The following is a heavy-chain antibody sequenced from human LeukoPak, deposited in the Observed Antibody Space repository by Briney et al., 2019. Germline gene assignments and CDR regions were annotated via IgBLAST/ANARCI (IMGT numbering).Heavy chain of an antibody. CDR2: IYYSGST. J-gene: IGHJ6*03. CDR1: GGSISSHY. CDR3: AREFRFLPYYYYYMDV. V-gene: IGHV4-59*11. D-gene: IGHD3-3*01. Sequence: SETLSLTCTVSGGSISSHYWSWIRQPPGKGLEWIGYIYYSGSTNYNPSLKSRVTISVDTSKNQFSLKLSSVTAADTAVYYCAREFRFLPYYYYYMDVWGKGTTVTVSS.